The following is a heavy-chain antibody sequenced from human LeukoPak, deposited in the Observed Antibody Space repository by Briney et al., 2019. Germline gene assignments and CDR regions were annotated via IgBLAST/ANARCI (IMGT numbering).Heavy chain of an antibody. CDR3: GAKRREFCRGSGWLSEKYTLFDP. CDR1: GFTFSDYW. Sequence: GGSLRLSCTASGFTFSDYWMSWVRQAPGRRLEWVANIKQDGSEQYYADSVKGRFTVSRDNAKSSLSLQMNSLRPEDKGGLHCGAKRREFCRGSGWLSEKYTLFDPWGQGTLVNVSS. J-gene: IGHJ5*02. D-gene: IGHD6-19*01. CDR2: IKQDGSEQ. V-gene: IGHV3-7*01.